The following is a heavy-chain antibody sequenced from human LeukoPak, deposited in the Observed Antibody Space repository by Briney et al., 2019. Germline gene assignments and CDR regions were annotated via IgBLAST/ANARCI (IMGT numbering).Heavy chain of an antibody. V-gene: IGHV3-74*01. CDR2: INSVGLIT. J-gene: IGHJ3*02. Sequence: GGSLRLSCAASGFTFSNYWMHWVRQAPGKGLVWVSRINSVGLITNYADSVKGRFTASRDNPKNTLYLQMNSLRVEDTAVYYCVREGGGSFLDSFDIWGQGKLVTVSS. CDR1: GFTFSNYW. D-gene: IGHD2-15*01. CDR3: VREGGGSFLDSFDI.